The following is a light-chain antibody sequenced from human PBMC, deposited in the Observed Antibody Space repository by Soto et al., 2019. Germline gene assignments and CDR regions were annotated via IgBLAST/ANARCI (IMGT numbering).Light chain of an antibody. Sequence: DIQMTQSPSSLSASVGDTVSITCRASQGIYNYLAWYQKKPGKPPKPLISAASTLHSGVPSRFSGSGSGTDFTLTISSLQPEDVATYSCQKYSSVPFTFGPGTTVDIK. V-gene: IGKV1-27*01. CDR3: QKYSSVPFT. J-gene: IGKJ3*01. CDR2: AAS. CDR1: QGIYNY.